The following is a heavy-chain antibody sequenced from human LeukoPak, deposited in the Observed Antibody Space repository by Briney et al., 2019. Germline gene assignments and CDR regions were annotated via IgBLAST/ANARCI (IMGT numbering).Heavy chain of an antibody. J-gene: IGHJ1*01. D-gene: IGHD4-11*01. CDR3: GTYSINNAREFQY. CDR1: GFTFSTYW. CDR2: IKEDGSEK. V-gene: IGHV3-7*01. Sequence: PGGSLRLSCAASGFTFSTYWMSWVRQAPGKGLEWVANIKEDGSEKYYVDSVKRRFTISGDNAKNSLNLQMTSLRADDTAVYYCGTYSINNAREFQYWGQGTLVTVPS.